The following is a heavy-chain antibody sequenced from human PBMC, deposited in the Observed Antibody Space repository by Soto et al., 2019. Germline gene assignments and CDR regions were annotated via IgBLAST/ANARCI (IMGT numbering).Heavy chain of an antibody. Sequence: SETLSLTCTVSGGSISSGGYYWSWIRQHPGKGLEWIGYIYYSGSTYYNPSLKSRVTISVDTSKNQFSLKLSSVTAADTAVYYCARARIAARRYYYYYMDVWGKGTTVTVSS. CDR1: GGSISSGGYY. CDR2: IYYSGST. V-gene: IGHV4-31*03. J-gene: IGHJ6*03. D-gene: IGHD6-6*01. CDR3: ARARIAARRYYYYYMDV.